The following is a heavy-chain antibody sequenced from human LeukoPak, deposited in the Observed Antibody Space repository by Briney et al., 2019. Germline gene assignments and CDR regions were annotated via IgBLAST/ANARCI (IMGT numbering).Heavy chain of an antibody. V-gene: IGHV3-30*02. Sequence: GGSLRLSCDASGFTFSTYWMTWVRQAPGKGLEWVAFIQYDGSNKYYADSVKGRFTISRDNSKNTLYLQMNSLRPEDTALYYCVRDFEWSFDTWDQGTLVTVSS. J-gene: IGHJ4*02. CDR2: IQYDGSNK. D-gene: IGHD3-3*01. CDR1: GFTFSTYW. CDR3: VRDFEWSFDT.